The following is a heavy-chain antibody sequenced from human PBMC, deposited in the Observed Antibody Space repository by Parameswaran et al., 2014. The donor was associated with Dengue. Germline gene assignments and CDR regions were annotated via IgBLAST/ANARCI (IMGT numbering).Heavy chain of an antibody. Sequence: RLVRQAPGQGLEWMGGIIPIFGTANYAQKFQGRVTITADESTSTAYMELSSLRSEDTAVYYCASTEYSSSSLVSGFDYWGQGTLVTVSS. D-gene: IGHD6-6*01. CDR3: ASTEYSSSSLVSGFDY. J-gene: IGHJ4*02. CDR2: IIPIFGTA. V-gene: IGHV1-69*01.